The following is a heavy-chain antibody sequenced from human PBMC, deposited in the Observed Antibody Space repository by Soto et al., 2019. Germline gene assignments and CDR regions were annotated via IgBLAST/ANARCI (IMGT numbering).Heavy chain of an antibody. J-gene: IGHJ4*02. Sequence: TLSLTCTVSGGSISSDYWCWSRQPPGKGLKWIGYIYYSGSTNYNPSLKSRVTISVDTSKNQFSLKLSSVTAAVTAVYYCASLASGYYSLDYWGQGTLVTVSS. CDR3: ASLASGYYSLDY. CDR1: GGSISSDY. CDR2: IYYSGST. D-gene: IGHD3-22*01. V-gene: IGHV4-59*01.